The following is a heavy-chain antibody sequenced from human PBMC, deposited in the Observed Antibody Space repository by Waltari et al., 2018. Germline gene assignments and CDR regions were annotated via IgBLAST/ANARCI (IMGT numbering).Heavy chain of an antibody. V-gene: IGHV3-23*01. CDR2: VRGSGQTT. Sequence: EVQLLDSGGALVQPGGPLRLSCAASGFTFASFGMSWIRQAPGKGLGWGSGVRGSGQTTYYADSVKGRLTISRDNAKNIVYLQMSSLRAEDTAAYFCVREGYSYDTGYYSGGYFDYWGQGTLVTVSS. J-gene: IGHJ4*02. D-gene: IGHD3-22*01. CDR1: GFTFASFG. CDR3: VREGYSYDTGYYSGGYFDY.